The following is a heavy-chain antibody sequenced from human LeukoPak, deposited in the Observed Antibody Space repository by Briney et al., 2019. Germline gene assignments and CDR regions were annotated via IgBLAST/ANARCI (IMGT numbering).Heavy chain of an antibody. V-gene: IGHV3-23*01. CDR1: GFTFSSYA. D-gene: IGHD5-18*01. Sequence: PGGSLRLSCAASGFTFSSYAMSWVRQARGKGLEWVSAISGSGGSTYYADSVKGRFTISRDNSKNTLYLQMNSLRAEDTAVYYCAKEKGYSYGYAFENGMDVWGQGTTVTVSS. J-gene: IGHJ6*02. CDR3: AKEKGYSYGYAFENGMDV. CDR2: ISGSGGST.